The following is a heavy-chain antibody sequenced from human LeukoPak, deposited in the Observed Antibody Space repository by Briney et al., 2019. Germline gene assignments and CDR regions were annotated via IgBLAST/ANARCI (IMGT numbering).Heavy chain of an antibody. CDR2: INHSGST. Sequence: KSSETLSLTCAVYGGSFSGYYWSWIRQPPGKGLEWIGEINHSGSTNYNPSLKSRVTISVDTSKNQFSLKLSSVTAADTAVYYCARWVFGYWGQGTLVTVSS. CDR1: GGSFSGYY. V-gene: IGHV4-34*01. CDR3: ARWVFGY. J-gene: IGHJ4*02.